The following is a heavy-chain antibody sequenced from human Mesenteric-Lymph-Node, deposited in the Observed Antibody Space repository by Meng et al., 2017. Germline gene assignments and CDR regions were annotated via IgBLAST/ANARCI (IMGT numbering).Heavy chain of an antibody. V-gene: IGHV4-59*01. J-gene: IGHJ4*02. CDR2: IYYSGST. Sequence: GSLRLSCTVSGGSISSYYWSWTRQPPGKGLEWIGYIYYSGSTNYNPSLKSRVTISVDTSKNQFSLKLSSVTAADTAVYYCAGGVGYSYVFDYWGQGTLVTVSS. CDR3: AGGVGYSYVFDY. CDR1: GGSISSYY. D-gene: IGHD5-18*01.